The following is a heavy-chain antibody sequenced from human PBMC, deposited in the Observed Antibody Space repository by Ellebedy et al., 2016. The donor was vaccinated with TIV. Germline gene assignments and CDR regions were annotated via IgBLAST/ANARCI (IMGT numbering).Heavy chain of an antibody. CDR1: GYTFTTYY. CDR3: AREGGIAADGMDV. D-gene: IGHD6-13*01. Sequence: ASVKVSCKASGYTFTTYYIHWVRQAPGQGLEWVGTLNPSTGGTSYAQKFQGRVTLTRDTSTSTAYMELSSLRSDDTAVYYCAREGGIAADGMDVWGQGTTVTVSS. J-gene: IGHJ6*02. V-gene: IGHV1-46*01. CDR2: LNPSTGGT.